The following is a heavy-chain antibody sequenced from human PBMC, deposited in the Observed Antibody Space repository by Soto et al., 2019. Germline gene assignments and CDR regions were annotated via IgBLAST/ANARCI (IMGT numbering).Heavy chain of an antibody. Sequence: SETLSLTCTVSGGSISSSSYYWGWIRQPPGKGLEWIGSIYYSGSTYYNPSLKSRVTISVDTSKNQFSLKLSSVTAADTAVYYCARHGVLVRGFGELSIDGNPWDGDNWFDPWGQGTLVTVSS. CDR1: GGSISSSSYY. V-gene: IGHV4-39*01. D-gene: IGHD3-10*01. CDR2: IYYSGST. CDR3: ARHGVLVRGFGELSIDGNPWDGDNWFDP. J-gene: IGHJ5*02.